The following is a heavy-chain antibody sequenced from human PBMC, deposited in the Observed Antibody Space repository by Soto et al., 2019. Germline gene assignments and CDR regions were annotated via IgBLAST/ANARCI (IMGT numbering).Heavy chain of an antibody. J-gene: IGHJ4*02. V-gene: IGHV1-24*01. CDR3: ATTWVGLAKGLFDY. CDR2: FDPEDGET. CDR1: GYTLTELS. D-gene: IGHD5-12*01. Sequence: GASVKVSCKVSGYTLTELSMHWVRQAPGKGLEWMGGFDPEDGETIYAQKFQGRVTMTEDKSTDTAYMELSSLRSEDTAVYYCATTWVGLAKGLFDYWGQGTLVTVSS.